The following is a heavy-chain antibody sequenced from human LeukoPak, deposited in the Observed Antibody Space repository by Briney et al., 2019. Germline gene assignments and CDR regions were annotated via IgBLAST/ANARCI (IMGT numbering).Heavy chain of an antibody. CDR3: ARAGNPGGNLASYGDYSDRGSWFDP. D-gene: IGHD4-17*01. CDR2: IYHSGST. Sequence: PSETLSLTCTVPGYSISSGYYWGWIRQPPGKGLEWIGSIYHSGSTYHNPSLKSRVTISVDTSKNQFSLKLSSVTAADTAVYYCARAGNPGGNLASYGDYSDRGSWFDPWGQGTLVTVSS. J-gene: IGHJ5*02. CDR1: GYSISSGYY. V-gene: IGHV4-38-2*02.